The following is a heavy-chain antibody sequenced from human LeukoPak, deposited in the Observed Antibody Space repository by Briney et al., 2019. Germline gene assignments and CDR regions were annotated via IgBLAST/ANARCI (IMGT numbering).Heavy chain of an antibody. D-gene: IGHD5-12*01. CDR3: ARGGAVPTINYFDS. CDR2: IYSSGSY. J-gene: IGHJ4*02. V-gene: IGHV4-4*07. Sequence: SETLSLTCTVSAGSISSYYWSWIRQPVGKGLEWIGRIYSSGSYNYNPSLKSRVTMSVDTSKKQFSLKLRSVTAADTAVYYCARGGAVPTINYFDSWGQGTLVTVSS. CDR1: AGSISSYY.